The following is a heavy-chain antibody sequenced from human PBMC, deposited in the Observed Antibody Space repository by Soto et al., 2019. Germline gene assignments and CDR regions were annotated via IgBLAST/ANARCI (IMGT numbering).Heavy chain of an antibody. Sequence: SETLSLTCAVYGGSFIGYYWSWIRQPPGKGLEWIGEINHSGSTNYNPSLKSRVTISVDTSKNQFSLKLSSVTAADTAVYYCASGELYYYGSGSSLNRYYYYGMDVWGQGTTVT. CDR1: GGSFIGYY. CDR3: ASGELYYYGSGSSLNRYYYYGMDV. J-gene: IGHJ6*02. V-gene: IGHV4-34*01. D-gene: IGHD3-10*01. CDR2: INHSGST.